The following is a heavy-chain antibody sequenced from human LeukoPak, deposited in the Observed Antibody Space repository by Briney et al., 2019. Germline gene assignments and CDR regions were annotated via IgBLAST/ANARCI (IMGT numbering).Heavy chain of an antibody. V-gene: IGHV3-7*01. D-gene: IGHD5-24*01. CDR2: IKQDGSEK. CDR1: GFTFSSYW. J-gene: IGHJ3*02. CDR3: ARDRRWLQDDAFDI. Sequence: GGSLRLSCGASGFTFSSYWMSWVRQAPGKGLEWVANIKQDGSEKYYVDSVKGRFTISRDNAKNSLYLQMNSLRAEDTAVYYCARDRRWLQDDAFDIWGQGTMVTVSS.